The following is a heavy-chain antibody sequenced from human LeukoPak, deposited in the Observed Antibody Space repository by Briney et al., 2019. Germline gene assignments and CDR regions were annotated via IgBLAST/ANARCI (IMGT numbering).Heavy chain of an antibody. D-gene: IGHD3-9*01. Sequence: SETLSLTCTVSGGSISSYYWHYIRQPPGKGLEWIGYIYYTGSTTYNPSLKSRVTISVDTSKNQFSLKLSSVTAADTAVYYCASRYDILTGNVLWGQGTLVTVSS. J-gene: IGHJ4*02. V-gene: IGHV4-59*01. CDR3: ASRYDILTGNVL. CDR1: GGSISSYY. CDR2: IYYTGST.